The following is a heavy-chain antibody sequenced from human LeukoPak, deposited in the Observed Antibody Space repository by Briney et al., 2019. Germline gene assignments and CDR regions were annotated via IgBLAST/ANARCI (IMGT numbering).Heavy chain of an antibody. V-gene: IGHV4-59*01. CDR3: ASAYSSSWYDY. CDR2: IYYSGST. Sequence: SETLSLTCTVSGGSISSYYWSWIRQPPGKGLEWIGYIYYSGSTNYNPSLKSRVTISVDTSKNQFFLKLSSVTAADTAVYYCASAYSSSWYDYWGQGTLVTVSS. CDR1: GGSISSYY. J-gene: IGHJ4*02. D-gene: IGHD6-13*01.